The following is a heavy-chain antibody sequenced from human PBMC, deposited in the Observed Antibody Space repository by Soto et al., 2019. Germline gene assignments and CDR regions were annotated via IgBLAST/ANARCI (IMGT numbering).Heavy chain of an antibody. CDR2: FDPEDGET. CDR3: ATGGQYYDFWSGPPKYNWFDP. CDR1: GYTLTELS. Sequence: ASVKVSCKVSGYTLTELSMHWVRQAPGKGLEWMGGFDPEDGETIYAQKFQGRVTMTEDTSTDTAYMELSSLRSEDTAVYYCATGGQYYDFWSGPPKYNWFDPWGQGTLVTVSS. J-gene: IGHJ5*02. V-gene: IGHV1-24*01. D-gene: IGHD3-3*01.